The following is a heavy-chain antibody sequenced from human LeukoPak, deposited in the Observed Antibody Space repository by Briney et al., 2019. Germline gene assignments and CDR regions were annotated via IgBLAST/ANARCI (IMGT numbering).Heavy chain of an antibody. CDR3: ARGKRWLQSTNWFDP. D-gene: IGHD5-24*01. CDR2: IYYSGST. CDR1: GGSISSGGYY. J-gene: IGHJ5*02. V-gene: IGHV4-31*03. Sequence: SQTLSLTCTVSGGSISSGGYYWSRIRQHPGKGLEWIGYIYYSGSTYYNPTLKSRVTISVDTSKNQFSLKLSSVTAADTAVYYCARGKRWLQSTNWFDPWGQGTLVTVSS.